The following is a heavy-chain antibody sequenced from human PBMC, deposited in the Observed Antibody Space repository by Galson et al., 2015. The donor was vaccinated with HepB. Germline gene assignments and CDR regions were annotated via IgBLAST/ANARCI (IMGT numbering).Heavy chain of an antibody. J-gene: IGHJ6*03. V-gene: IGHV1-2*06. Sequence: SVKVSCKASGYTFTDYYINWVRQAPGQGLEWMGRINPSTGHTKFAQKFQARVTMTRDTSVSTAYMELNSLISDDTAVYYCAREELRFLGYYYFHMDVWGKGTTVTVSS. CDR3: AREELRFLGYYYFHMDV. CDR1: GYTFTDYY. D-gene: IGHD3-3*01. CDR2: INPSTGHT.